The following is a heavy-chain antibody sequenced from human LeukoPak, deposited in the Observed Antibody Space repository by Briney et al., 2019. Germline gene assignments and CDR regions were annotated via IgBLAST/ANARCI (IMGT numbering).Heavy chain of an antibody. CDR2: INQSGST. D-gene: IGHD5-24*01. CDR3: AFSQEMADAFDI. J-gene: IGHJ3*02. V-gene: IGHV4-34*01. Sequence: SETLSLNCVVSGGPFSLYFWSWLRQPPGKGLEWIGEINQSGSTNYNPSLKSRVTTSVDTSKKRLSLKLSSVTAADTAVYYCAFSQEMADAFDIWGPGTMVTVSS. CDR1: GGPFSLYF.